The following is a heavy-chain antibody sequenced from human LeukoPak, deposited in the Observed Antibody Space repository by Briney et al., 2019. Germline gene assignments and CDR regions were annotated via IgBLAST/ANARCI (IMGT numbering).Heavy chain of an antibody. CDR1: GFXFSSYW. CDR2: INTDGSTT. D-gene: IGHD3-22*01. V-gene: IGHV3-74*01. J-gene: IGHJ3*02. Sequence: PGGSLRLSCEASGFXFSSYWIHWVRQAPGKGLVWVSGINTDGSTTTYADSVKGRFTISRDNAKNTLYLQMNSLSTEDTAVYYCARSAYYYDGFPPLGAFDIWGQGTMVTVSS. CDR3: ARSAYYYDGFPPLGAFDI.